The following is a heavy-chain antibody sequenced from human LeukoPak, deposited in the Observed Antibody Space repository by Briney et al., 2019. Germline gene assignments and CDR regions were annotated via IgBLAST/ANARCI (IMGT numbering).Heavy chain of an antibody. Sequence: PGGSLRLSCAASGFTFSSYRMNWVRQAPGKGLEWVSYISSSSSTIYYADSVKGRFTISRDNAKNSLYLQMNSLRAEDTAVYYCASEPTTMLGMDVWGQGTTVTVSS. CDR2: ISSSSSTI. V-gene: IGHV3-48*01. CDR3: ASEPTTMLGMDV. D-gene: IGHD5-18*01. CDR1: GFTFSSYR. J-gene: IGHJ6*02.